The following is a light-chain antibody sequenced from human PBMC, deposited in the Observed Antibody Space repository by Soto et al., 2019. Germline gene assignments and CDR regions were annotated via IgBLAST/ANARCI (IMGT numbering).Light chain of an antibody. J-gene: IGLJ2*01. CDR1: TSDIGAYNF. Sequence: QSALTQPASVSGSPGQSIAVSCTGTTSDIGAYNFVSWYQHYPGKAPQLIIYQVNNRPSGVSDRFSGSKSGNTASLTISGLQAEYEADYYCSSFTTSTTLVFGGGTKLTVL. V-gene: IGLV2-14*01. CDR3: SSFTTSTTLV. CDR2: QVN.